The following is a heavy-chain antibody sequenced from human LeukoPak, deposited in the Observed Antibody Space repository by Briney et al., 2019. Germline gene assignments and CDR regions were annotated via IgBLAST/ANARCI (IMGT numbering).Heavy chain of an antibody. J-gene: IGHJ4*02. CDR3: ATVPLSGSYY. V-gene: IGHV1-24*01. CDR1: GYTFTSYY. Sequence: ASVKVSCKASGYTFTSYYMHWVRQAPGQGLEWMGGFDPEDGETIYAQKFQGRVTMTEDTSTDTAYMELSSLRSEDTAVYYCATVPLSGSYYWGQGTLVTVSS. CDR2: FDPEDGET. D-gene: IGHD1-26*01.